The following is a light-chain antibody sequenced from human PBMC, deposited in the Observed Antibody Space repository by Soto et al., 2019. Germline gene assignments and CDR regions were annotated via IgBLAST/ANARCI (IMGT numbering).Light chain of an antibody. J-gene: IGLJ1*01. V-gene: IGLV2-14*01. CDR3: SSYTSSDTYV. CDR2: DIN. Sequence: QSVLTQPASVSGSPGQSITISCTGTSSDVGNYIFVSWYRQHPGKAPKLMIYDINNRPSGVSNRFSGSKSGNTASLTISGLQAEDEADYYCSSYTSSDTYVFGTGTKVTVL. CDR1: SSDVGNYIF.